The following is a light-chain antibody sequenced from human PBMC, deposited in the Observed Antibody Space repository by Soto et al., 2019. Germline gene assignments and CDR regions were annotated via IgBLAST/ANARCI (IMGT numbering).Light chain of an antibody. CDR3: QQYGNSPYT. Sequence: EIVLTQSPGTLSLSPGERATLSCRASQSVSSYLAWYQQKPGQTPRLLIYGASNRANGIPDRFGGSGSGTDFTLTISRLEPEDFAVYYCQQYGNSPYTFGQGTKLEIK. CDR2: GAS. CDR1: QSVSSY. J-gene: IGKJ2*01. V-gene: IGKV3-20*01.